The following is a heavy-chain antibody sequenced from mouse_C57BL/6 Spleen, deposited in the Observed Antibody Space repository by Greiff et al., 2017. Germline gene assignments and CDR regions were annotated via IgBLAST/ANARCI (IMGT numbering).Heavy chain of an antibody. V-gene: IGHV1-39*01. CDR2: INPNYGTT. D-gene: IGHD1-1*01. J-gene: IGHJ4*01. CDR1: GYSFTDYN. Sequence: VQLKQSGPELVKPGASVKISCKASGYSFTDYNMNWVKQSNGKSLEWIGVINPNYGTTSYNQKFKGKATLTGDQSSSTAYMQLNSLTTEDSAVYSCERLITTDYYAMDYWGQGTSVTVSS. CDR3: ERLITTDYYAMDY.